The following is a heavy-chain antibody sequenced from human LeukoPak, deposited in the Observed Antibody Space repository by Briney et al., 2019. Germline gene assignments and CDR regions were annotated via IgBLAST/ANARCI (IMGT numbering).Heavy chain of an antibody. CDR1: GGSISSGDYY. CDR2: IYYSGST. J-gene: IGHJ2*01. Sequence: PSQTLSLTCTVSGGSISSGDYYWSWIRQPPGKGLEWIGYIYYSGSTYYNPSLKSRVTISVDTSKNQFSLKLSSVTAADTAVYYCARDGDSSGYYDWYFDLWGRGTLVTVSS. D-gene: IGHD3-22*01. V-gene: IGHV4-30-4*01. CDR3: ARDGDSSGYYDWYFDL.